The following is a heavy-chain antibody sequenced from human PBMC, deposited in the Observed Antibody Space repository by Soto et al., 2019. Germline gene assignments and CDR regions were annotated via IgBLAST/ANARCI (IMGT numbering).Heavy chain of an antibody. CDR3: VHSPNVAVDH. V-gene: IGHV4-34*01. D-gene: IGHD2-15*01. CDR2: ISQTETT. CDR1: GESFGGFC. J-gene: IGHJ1*01. Sequence: SETLSLTCVVYGESFGGFCWSWARQSPGKGLEWIGEISQTETTAYSPSLKSRVSISADTSKKQFSLTLTSVTAADTAVYYCVHSPNVAVDHWGHGTLVTVSS.